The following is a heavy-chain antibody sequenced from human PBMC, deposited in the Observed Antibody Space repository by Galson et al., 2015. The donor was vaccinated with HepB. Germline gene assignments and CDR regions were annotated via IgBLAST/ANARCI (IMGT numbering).Heavy chain of an antibody. J-gene: IGHJ4*02. CDR1: GFTFSTYA. Sequence: SLRLSCAASGFTFSTYAMHWVRQAPGKGLEWVAVISYDGGNKYYADSVKGRSTISRDNSKNTLYLQMNSLRPEDTAVYYCAELGVFDYWGQGILVTVSS. D-gene: IGHD1-7*01. CDR3: AELGVFDY. V-gene: IGHV3-30-3*01. CDR2: ISYDGGNK.